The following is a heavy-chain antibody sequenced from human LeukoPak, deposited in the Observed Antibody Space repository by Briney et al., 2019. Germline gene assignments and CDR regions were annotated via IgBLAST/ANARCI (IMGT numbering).Heavy chain of an antibody. D-gene: IGHD6-13*01. J-gene: IGHJ4*02. CDR1: GFTFGSSA. CDR3: AKGSLGSWYYFDY. Sequence: GGSLRLSCAASGFTFGSSAMSWVRQAPGKGPEWVSSFSRSGPDTYYADSVKGRFTILRDNSKNTLYLQMNRLRAEDNAVYCCAKGSLGSWYYFDYWGQGTLVTVSS. V-gene: IGHV3-23*01. CDR2: FSRSGPDT.